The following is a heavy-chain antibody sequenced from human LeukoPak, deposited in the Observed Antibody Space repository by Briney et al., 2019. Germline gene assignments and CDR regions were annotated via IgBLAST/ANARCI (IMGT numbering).Heavy chain of an antibody. CDR2: INPNSGGT. D-gene: IGHD3-22*01. CDR3: ARLTLGYYYDSSGYYYEY. Sequence: ASVKVSCKASGYTFTGYYMHWVRQAPGRGLEWMGWINPNSGGTNYAQKFQGRVTMTRDTSISTAYMELSRLRSDDTAVYYCARLTLGYYYDSSGYYYEYWGQGTLVTVSS. CDR1: GYTFTGYY. V-gene: IGHV1-2*02. J-gene: IGHJ4*02.